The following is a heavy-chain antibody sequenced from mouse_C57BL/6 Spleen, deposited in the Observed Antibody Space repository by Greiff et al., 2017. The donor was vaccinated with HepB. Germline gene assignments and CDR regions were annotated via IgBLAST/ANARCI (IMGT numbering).Heavy chain of an antibody. J-gene: IGHJ1*03. Sequence: VQLQQSGAELVRPGASVTLSCKASGYTFTDYEMHWVKQTPVHGLEWIGAIDPETGGTAYNQKFKGKAILTADKSSSTAYMELRSLTSEDSAVYYCTRQSYGSSYWYFDVWGTGTTVTVSS. CDR1: GYTFTDYE. V-gene: IGHV1-15*01. D-gene: IGHD1-1*01. CDR3: TRQSYGSSYWYFDV. CDR2: IDPETGGT.